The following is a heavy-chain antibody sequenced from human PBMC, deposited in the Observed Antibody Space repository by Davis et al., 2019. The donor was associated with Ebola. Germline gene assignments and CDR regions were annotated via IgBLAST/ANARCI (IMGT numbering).Heavy chain of an antibody. Sequence: SLKISCTASVITSSSYAMTWLRQPPGKGLEWVSAISGSGGSTYYADSVKGRFTISSSNSKKTLYQQINSLIAEDTAVYYCAKIGLSFGVVKYHYGMDVWGKGTTVTVSS. CDR1: VITSSSYA. CDR3: AKIGLSFGVVKYHYGMDV. D-gene: IGHD3-3*01. CDR2: ISGSGGST. V-gene: IGHV3-23*01. J-gene: IGHJ6*04.